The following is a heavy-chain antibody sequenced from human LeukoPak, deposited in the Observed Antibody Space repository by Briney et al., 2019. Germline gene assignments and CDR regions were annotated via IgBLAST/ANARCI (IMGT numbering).Heavy chain of an antibody. V-gene: IGHV3-74*01. J-gene: IGHJ1*01. CDR3: ARAPAEMGGYYPEYFRH. CDR1: GFTFSRYW. D-gene: IGHD3-22*01. CDR2: IKSDGST. Sequence: GGSLRLSCAASGFTFSRYWMHWVRQAPGKGLVWVSRIKSDGSTNYADSVMGRFTISRDNAKNTVSLQMNSLRAEDTGVYYCARAPAEMGGYYPEYFRHWGQGTLVTVSS.